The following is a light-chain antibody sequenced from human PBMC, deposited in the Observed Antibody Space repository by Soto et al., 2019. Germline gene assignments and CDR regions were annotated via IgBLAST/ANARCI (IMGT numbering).Light chain of an antibody. V-gene: IGKV1-12*01. CDR1: RDISRW. CDR2: AAS. J-gene: IGKJ2*01. CDR3: QHSNSLPYT. Sequence: DIQVTQSPSSVSASVGDRVTITCRATRDISRWLAWYQQKPGKAPKLVIYAASNLQSGVPSRFSGSGSGTDFTLTINSLQPDDFATYYCQHSNSLPYTFGQGTKLEI.